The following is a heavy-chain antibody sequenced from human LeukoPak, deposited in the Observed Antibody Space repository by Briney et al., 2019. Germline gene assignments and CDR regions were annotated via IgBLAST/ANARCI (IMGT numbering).Heavy chain of an antibody. CDR1: GFTFSSYA. Sequence: GGSLRLSCAASGFTFSSYAMHWVRQAPGKGLEYVSAISTDGGSPYYANSVKGRFTISRDNSKNTLYLQMGSLRAEDMAVYYCATGAPYYYDSSGYSPYYFDYWGQGTLVTVSS. CDR3: ATGAPYYYDSSGYSPYYFDY. CDR2: ISTDGGSP. J-gene: IGHJ4*02. D-gene: IGHD3-22*01. V-gene: IGHV3-64*01.